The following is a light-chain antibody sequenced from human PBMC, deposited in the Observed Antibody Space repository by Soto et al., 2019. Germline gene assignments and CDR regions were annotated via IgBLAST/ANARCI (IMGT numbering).Light chain of an antibody. CDR1: QSIISW. J-gene: IGKJ1*01. V-gene: IGKV1-5*03. CDR2: KAS. CDR3: QQYNDNWT. Sequence: DIQMTQSPSTLSASVGDRVTITCRASQSIISWLAWYQQKPGTAPKLLIYKASTLQSGVPSRFSGSGSGTEFTLTISSLQPDDSATYYCQQYNDNWTFGQGTKVEIK.